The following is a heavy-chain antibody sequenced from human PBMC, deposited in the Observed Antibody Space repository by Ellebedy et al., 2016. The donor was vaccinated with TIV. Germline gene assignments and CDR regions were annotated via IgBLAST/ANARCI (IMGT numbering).Heavy chain of an antibody. J-gene: IGHJ4*02. CDR2: ISSDGSNK. D-gene: IGHD3-3*01. CDR1: GLTFSSYG. CDR3: AKAHPRTITIFGVEIDY. Sequence: GGSLRLXXAASGLTFSSYGMHWVRQAPGKGLEWVALISSDGSNKYYADSVKGRFTISRDNSKDTLYLQMNSLRAEDTAVYYCAKAHPRTITIFGVEIDYWGQGTLVTVSS. V-gene: IGHV3-30*18.